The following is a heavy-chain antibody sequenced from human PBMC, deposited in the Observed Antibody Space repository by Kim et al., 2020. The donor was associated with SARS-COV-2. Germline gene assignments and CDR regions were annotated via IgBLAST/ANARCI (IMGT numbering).Heavy chain of an antibody. CDR2: ISGSGSTM. V-gene: IGHV3-48*02. CDR1: GFTFSSHN. CDR3: ARDGRRPGTHFDS. D-gene: IGHD1-1*01. J-gene: IGHJ4*02. Sequence: GGSLRLSCAASGFTFSSHNMNWVRQAPGKGLEWVSFISGSGSTMYYADSVKGRFTISRDNAMNSLYLQMNSLRDEDTAVYYCARDGRRPGTHFDSWGQGTLVTVSS.